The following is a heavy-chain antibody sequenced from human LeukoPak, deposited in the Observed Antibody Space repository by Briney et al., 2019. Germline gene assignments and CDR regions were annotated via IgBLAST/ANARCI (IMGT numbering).Heavy chain of an antibody. D-gene: IGHD6-19*01. Sequence: ASVKVSCKASGYTFTSYGISWVRQAPGQGLEWMGWISAYNGNTNYAQKLQGRVTMTTDTSTSTAYMELRSLRSDDTAVYYCARDNGSGWYRGNWFDPWGQGTLVTVSS. CDR2: ISAYNGNT. CDR1: GYTFTSYG. V-gene: IGHV1-18*01. J-gene: IGHJ5*02. CDR3: ARDNGSGWYRGNWFDP.